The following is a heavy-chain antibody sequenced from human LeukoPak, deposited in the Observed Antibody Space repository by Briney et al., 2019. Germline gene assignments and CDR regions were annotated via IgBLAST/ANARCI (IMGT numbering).Heavy chain of an antibody. J-gene: IGHJ4*02. CDR2: INWNGGST. V-gene: IGHV3-20*04. Sequence: PGGSLRLSCAASGFSFSSYAMSWVRQAPGKGLEWVSGINWNGGSTGYADSVKGRFTIFRDNARNFVYLQMNSLRAEDTALYYCARDQGALLWFGELTAFDYWGQGTLVTVSS. D-gene: IGHD3-10*01. CDR3: ARDQGALLWFGELTAFDY. CDR1: GFSFSSYA.